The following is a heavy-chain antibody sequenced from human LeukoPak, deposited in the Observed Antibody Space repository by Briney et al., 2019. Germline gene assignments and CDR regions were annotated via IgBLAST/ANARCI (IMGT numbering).Heavy chain of an antibody. CDR1: VFTFSSYS. CDR2: ISSGSKYI. Sequence: GGSLRPPCAASVFTFSSYSMNWVRQAPGKGLEWVSSISSGSKYIYNADSVKGRFTISRDNAKNSLYLQMNSLRAEDTAVYYCARALSYSYGSMDFWGQGTLVIVSS. D-gene: IGHD5-18*01. V-gene: IGHV3-21*01. CDR3: ARALSYSYGSMDF. J-gene: IGHJ4*02.